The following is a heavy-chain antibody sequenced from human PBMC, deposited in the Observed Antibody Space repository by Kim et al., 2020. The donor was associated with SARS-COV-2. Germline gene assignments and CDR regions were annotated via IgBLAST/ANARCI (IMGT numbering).Heavy chain of an antibody. V-gene: IGHV3-23*01. CDR3: AKSVPAAGADF. CDR1: GFIFSTYV. D-gene: IGHD6-13*01. CDR2: IGPGGGST. J-gene: IGHJ4*02. Sequence: GGSLRLSCVASGFIFSTYVMTWVRQAPGKGLEWVSTIGPGGGSTYYAESVRGQFTISRDNSKDTVYLQMNSLRGEDTAVYYCAKSVPAAGADFWGQGTLVTVSS.